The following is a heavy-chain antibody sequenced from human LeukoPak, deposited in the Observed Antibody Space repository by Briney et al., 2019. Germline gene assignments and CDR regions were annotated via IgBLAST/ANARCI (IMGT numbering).Heavy chain of an antibody. CDR1: GFTFSGSV. J-gene: IGHJ4*02. CDR2: IGDKANSYAT. Sequence: GGSLKLSCAASGFTFSGSVMHWVRQASGKGLEWVGRIGDKANSYATVYAASVKGRFTISRDDSKNTAYLQMNSVKTEDTAVYYCGRLFQYATRFYVDNWGQGTLVTVSS. CDR3: GRLFQYATRFYVDN. V-gene: IGHV3-73*01. D-gene: IGHD3-10*02.